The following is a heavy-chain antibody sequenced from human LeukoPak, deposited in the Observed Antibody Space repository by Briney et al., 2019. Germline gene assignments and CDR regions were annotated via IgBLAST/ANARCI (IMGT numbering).Heavy chain of an antibody. Sequence: GGSLRLSCAASGFTFSSYSMNWVRQAPGKGLEWVSSISSSSSYIYYADSVKGRFTISRDNAKNSLYLQMNSLRAADTAVYYCAGALPGYYDSSGYLDYWGQGTLVTVSS. D-gene: IGHD3-22*01. J-gene: IGHJ4*02. CDR1: GFTFSSYS. V-gene: IGHV3-21*01. CDR3: AGALPGYYDSSGYLDY. CDR2: ISSSSSYI.